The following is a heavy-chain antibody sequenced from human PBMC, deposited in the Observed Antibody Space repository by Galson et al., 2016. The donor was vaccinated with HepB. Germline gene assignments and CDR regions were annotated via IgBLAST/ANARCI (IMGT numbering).Heavy chain of an antibody. CDR3: ARPWLGVKD. Sequence: SVKVSCKASGYTFSNHGIHWVRQAPGQRLEWMGWINAGNGNTQYSQKFQGRATITRDTSASTAYMGLSSLRSEATAMYYCARPWLGVKDWGQGTLVTVSS. CDR1: GYTFSNHG. V-gene: IGHV1-3*01. CDR2: INAGNGNT. J-gene: IGHJ4*02. D-gene: IGHD6-19*01.